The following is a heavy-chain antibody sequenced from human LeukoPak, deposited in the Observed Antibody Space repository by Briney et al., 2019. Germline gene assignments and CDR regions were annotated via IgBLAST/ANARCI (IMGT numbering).Heavy chain of an antibody. J-gene: IGHJ4*02. CDR1: GYTFTSYY. CDR2: INPGGGST. D-gene: IGHD2-2*01. V-gene: IGHV1-46*01. Sequence: ASVKVSCKASGYTFTSYYMHWVRQAPGQGLEWMGIINPGGGSTSYAQKFQGRVTMTRDTSTSTVYMELSSLRSEDTAVYYCARDRTVIPAAMSGISYWGQGTLVTVSS. CDR3: ARDRTVIPAAMSGISY.